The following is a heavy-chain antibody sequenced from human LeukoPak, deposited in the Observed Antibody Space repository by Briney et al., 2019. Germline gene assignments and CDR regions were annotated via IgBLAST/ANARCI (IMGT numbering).Heavy chain of an antibody. J-gene: IGHJ5*02. CDR1: GFTFSSYA. Sequence: VGSLRLSCAASGFTFSSYAMHWVRQAPGQGLEWMAVISYDGSNKYYADSVKGRFTISRDNSKNTLYLQMNSLRAEDTAVYYCARGRGTVTFSIPFDPWGQGTLVTVSS. V-gene: IGHV3-30*04. CDR2: ISYDGSNK. D-gene: IGHD4-17*01. CDR3: ARGRGTVTFSIPFDP.